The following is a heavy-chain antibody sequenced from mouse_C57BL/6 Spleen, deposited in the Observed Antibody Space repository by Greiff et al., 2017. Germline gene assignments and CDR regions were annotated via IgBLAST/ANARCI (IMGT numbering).Heavy chain of an antibody. D-gene: IGHD1-1*01. V-gene: IGHV14-3*01. CDR3: APYYYGSSYGYAMDY. J-gene: IGHJ4*01. Sequence: VQLQQSVAELVRPGASVKLSCTASGFNIKNTYMHWVKQRPEQGLEWIGRIDPANGNTKYAPKFQGKATITADTSSNTAYLQLSSLTSEDTAIYYCAPYYYGSSYGYAMDYWGQGTSVTVSS. CDR1: GFNIKNTY. CDR2: IDPANGNT.